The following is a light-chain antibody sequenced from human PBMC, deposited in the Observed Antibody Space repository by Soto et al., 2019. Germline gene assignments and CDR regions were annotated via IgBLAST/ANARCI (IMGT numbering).Light chain of an antibody. CDR2: AAS. CDR1: QSVRDN. J-gene: IGKJ1*01. V-gene: IGKV3-15*01. Sequence: DIVRTQSPATLSVSPGERATLYCRASQSVRDNLAWSQQKRGQAPRILIYAASTRATGIPARISGSGSGTEFTVTIICLQSEDVAVYYGQQYNNWTQGTVGQCTKVDIK. CDR3: QQYNNWTQGT.